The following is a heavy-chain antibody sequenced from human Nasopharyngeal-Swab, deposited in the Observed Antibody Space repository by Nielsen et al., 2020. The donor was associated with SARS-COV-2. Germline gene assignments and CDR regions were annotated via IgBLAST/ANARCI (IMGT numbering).Heavy chain of an antibody. CDR3: ARLEWGSGYSTDPRTFDY. V-gene: IGHV4-39*01. CDR2: LYYSGST. J-gene: IGHJ4*02. Sequence: SETLSLTCTVSGGSISSSRYYWGWIRQPPGKGLEWLGSLYYSGSTYYNPSLKSRVTISVDTSKNQFSLNLSSVTAADTAVYYCARLEWGSGYSTDPRTFDYWGQGTLVTVSS. D-gene: IGHD3-22*01. CDR1: GGSISSSRYY.